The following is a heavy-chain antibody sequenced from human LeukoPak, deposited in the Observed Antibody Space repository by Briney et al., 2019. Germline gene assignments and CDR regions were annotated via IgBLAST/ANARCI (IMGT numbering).Heavy chain of an antibody. D-gene: IGHD1-26*01. J-gene: IGHJ4*02. Sequence: PSETLSLTCAVYGGSFSGYYWSCIRQPPGKGLEWIGEINHRGSTNYNPSLKIRVTISVDTSKNQFSLKLSSVTAADTAVYYCARGRRRVEWELQGAPFDSWGQGTLVTVSS. CDR3: ARGRRRVEWELQGAPFDS. CDR1: GGSFSGYY. CDR2: INHRGST. V-gene: IGHV4-34*01.